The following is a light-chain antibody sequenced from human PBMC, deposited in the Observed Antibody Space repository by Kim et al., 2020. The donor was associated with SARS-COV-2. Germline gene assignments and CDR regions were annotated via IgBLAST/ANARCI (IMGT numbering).Light chain of an antibody. V-gene: IGKV3-15*01. CDR2: GAS. J-gene: IGKJ4*01. CDR1: QSVRNN. Sequence: IVMTQSPATLSVSPGERVTLSCRASQSVRNNLAWYQQRPGQAPRLLLYGASTRATDISARFSGSGSGTEFTLTIRSLQSEDLAVYYCQQYNDWPLLSFGGGTKVEIK. CDR3: QQYNDWPLLS.